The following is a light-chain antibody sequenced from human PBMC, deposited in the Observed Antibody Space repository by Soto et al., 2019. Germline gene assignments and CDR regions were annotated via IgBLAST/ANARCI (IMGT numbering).Light chain of an antibody. Sequence: ELVLTQSPGTLSLSPGERATLSCRASQSVSNNYLAWYQQKPGQAPRLLIYGASNKATGIPDRFSGSGSGTDFTLTSSRLEPEDFAVYYCQQYGSSGTFGQGTKVDIK. V-gene: IGKV3-20*01. CDR1: QSVSNNY. CDR3: QQYGSSGT. CDR2: GAS. J-gene: IGKJ1*01.